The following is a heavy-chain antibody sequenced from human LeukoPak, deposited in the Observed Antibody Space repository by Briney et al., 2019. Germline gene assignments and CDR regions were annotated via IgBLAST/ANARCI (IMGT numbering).Heavy chain of an antibody. V-gene: IGHV4-4*07. CDR1: GGSISSYY. CDR3: ARDTVAANFDY. D-gene: IGHD6-19*01. Sequence: SETLSLTCTVSGGSISSYYWSWIRQPAGKGLEWIGRIYTSGSTNYNPSLKSRVTMSVDTAKNQFPLKLSSVTAADTAVYYCARDTVAANFDYWGQGTLVTVSS. J-gene: IGHJ4*02. CDR2: IYTSGST.